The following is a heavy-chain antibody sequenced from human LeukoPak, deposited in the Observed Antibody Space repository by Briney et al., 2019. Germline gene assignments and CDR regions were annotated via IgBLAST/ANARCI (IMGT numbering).Heavy chain of an antibody. CDR2: VSGSGGNI. CDR1: GFTFSSYT. V-gene: IGHV3-23*01. CDR3: AKVATTKGYYYGMDV. D-gene: IGHD5-12*01. Sequence: GGSLRLSCAASGFTFSSYTMSWVRQAPGKGLEWVSGVSGSGGNIHYADSVKGRFTISRDNSKNTLYLQMNSLRAEDTAVYYCAKVATTKGYYYGMDVWGHGTTVTVSS. J-gene: IGHJ6*02.